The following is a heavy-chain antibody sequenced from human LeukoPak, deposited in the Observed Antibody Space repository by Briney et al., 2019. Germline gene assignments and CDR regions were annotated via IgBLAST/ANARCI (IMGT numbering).Heavy chain of an antibody. CDR1: GYTFTGYY. J-gene: IGHJ5*02. D-gene: IGHD2-15*01. CDR3: ARDTWDIVVVVAGFDP. Sequence: AASVKVSCKASGYTFTGYYMHWVRQAPGQGLEWMGWINPNSGGTNYAQKFQGRVTMTRDTSIGTAYMELSRLRSDDTAVYYCARDTWDIVVVVAGFDPWGQGTLVTVSS. V-gene: IGHV1-2*02. CDR2: INPNSGGT.